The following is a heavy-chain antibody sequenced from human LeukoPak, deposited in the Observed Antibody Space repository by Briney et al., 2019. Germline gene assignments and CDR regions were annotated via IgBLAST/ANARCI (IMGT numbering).Heavy chain of an antibody. CDR2: IKSKTDGGTT. V-gene: IGHV3-15*01. CDR1: GITFSNAW. Sequence: GGSLRLSCAASGITFSNAWMSWVRQAPGKGLEWVGRIKSKTDGGTTDYAAPVKGRFTISRDDSKNTLYLQIKSLKTQGPAVYFFSAAGGTFLNNYSLFEYWGQGNLVTGPS. CDR3: SAAGGTFLNNYSLFEY. D-gene: IGHD1-7*01. J-gene: IGHJ4*01.